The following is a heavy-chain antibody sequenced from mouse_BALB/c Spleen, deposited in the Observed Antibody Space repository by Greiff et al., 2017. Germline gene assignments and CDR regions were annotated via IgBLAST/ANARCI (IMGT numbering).Heavy chain of an antibody. V-gene: IGHV1S81*02. CDR3: ARGDGNYAGFAY. CDR1: GYTFTSYW. D-gene: IGHD2-1*01. J-gene: IGHJ3*01. CDR2: INPSNGRT. Sequence: QVQLQQPGAELVKPGASVKLSCKASGYTFTSYWMHWVKQRPGQGLEWIGEINPSNGRTNYNEKFKSKATLTVDKSSSTAYMQLSSLTSEDSAVYYCARGDGNYAGFAYWGQGTLVTVSA.